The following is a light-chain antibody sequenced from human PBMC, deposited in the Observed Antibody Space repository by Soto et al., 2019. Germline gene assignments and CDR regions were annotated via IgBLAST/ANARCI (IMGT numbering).Light chain of an antibody. CDR2: EVS. CDR1: SSDVGGYNY. J-gene: IGLJ1*01. Sequence: QSVLTQPASVSGSPGQSITISCTGTSSDVGGYNYVSWYQQHPGKAPKLMIYEVSNRPSGVSNRFSGSKSGNTASLTISGLQAEDEADYYCNSSTSTSTSYVFGTGTKVTVL. CDR3: NSSTSTSTSYV. V-gene: IGLV2-14*01.